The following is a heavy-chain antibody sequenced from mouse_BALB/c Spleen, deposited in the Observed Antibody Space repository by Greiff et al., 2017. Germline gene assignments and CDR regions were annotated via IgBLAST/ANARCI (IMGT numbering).Heavy chain of an antibody. V-gene: IGHV14-3*02. CDR2: IDPANGNT. CDR3: ARGQLGLRGAWFAY. D-gene: IGHD3-2*01. J-gene: IGHJ3*01. Sequence: EVKLVESGAELVKPGASVKLSCTASGFNIKDTYMHWVKQRPEQGLEWIGRIDPANGNTKYDPKFQGKATITADTSSNTAYLQLSSLTSEDTAVYYCARGQLGLRGAWFAYWGQGTLVTVSA. CDR1: GFNIKDTY.